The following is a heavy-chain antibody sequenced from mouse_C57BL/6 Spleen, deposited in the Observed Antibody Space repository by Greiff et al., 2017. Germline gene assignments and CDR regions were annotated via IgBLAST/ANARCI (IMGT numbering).Heavy chain of an antibody. CDR2: IDPSDSET. D-gene: IGHD1-1*01. CDR3: ARGSTTVVATDY. CDR1: GYTFTSYW. V-gene: IGHV1-52*01. Sequence: QVQLQQPGAELVRPGSSVKLSCKASGYTFTSYWMHWVKQRPIQGLEWIGNIDPSDSETHYNQKFKDKATLTVDKSSSTAYMQLSSLASEGSAVYYCARGSTTVVATDYWGQGTTLTVSS. J-gene: IGHJ2*01.